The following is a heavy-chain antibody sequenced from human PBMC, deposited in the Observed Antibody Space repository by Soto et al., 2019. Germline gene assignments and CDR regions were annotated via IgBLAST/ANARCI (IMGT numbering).Heavy chain of an antibody. V-gene: IGHV4-34*01. Sequence: QVQLQQWGAGLLKPSETLSLTCAVYGGSFSGYYWSWLRQPPGKGPEWIGEINHSGNTKYTPSLEIRVTISVDTSKNQFSLKLNSVSAADTAVYSCARTGGMDVWSQGATVTVSS. CDR2: INHSGNT. CDR1: GGSFSGYY. CDR3: ARTGGMDV. J-gene: IGHJ6*02.